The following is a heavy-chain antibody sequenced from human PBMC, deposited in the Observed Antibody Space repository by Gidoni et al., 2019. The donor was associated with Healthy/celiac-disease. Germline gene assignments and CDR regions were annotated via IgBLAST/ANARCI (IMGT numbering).Heavy chain of an antibody. J-gene: IGHJ4*02. CDR1: GFPFDDYA. CDR2: ISWNSGSI. CDR3: AKGSSHGYDSSGYYYDY. V-gene: IGHV3-9*01. Sequence: EVQLVESGGGLVQPGRSLRLSCAASGFPFDDYAMHWVRQAPGKGLEWVSGISWNSGSIGYADSVKGRFTISRDNAKNSLYLQMNSLRAEDTALYYCAKGSSHGYDSSGYYYDYWGQGTLVTVSS. D-gene: IGHD3-22*01.